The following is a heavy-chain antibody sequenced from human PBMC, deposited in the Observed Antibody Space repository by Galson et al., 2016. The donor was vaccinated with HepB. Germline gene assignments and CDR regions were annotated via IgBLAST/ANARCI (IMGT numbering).Heavy chain of an antibody. Sequence: SVKVSCKASGYTFTSYGISWLRQAPGQGLEWMGWIAGGNGNTRYSQQFQGRVTFTRDTSASIVYMEMSSLRSEDTAVFYCVRNAGGYNFGDWGQGTLVIVSS. J-gene: IGHJ4*02. CDR1: GYTFTSYG. CDR2: IAGGNGNT. CDR3: VRNAGGYNFGD. D-gene: IGHD5-24*01. V-gene: IGHV1-18*01.